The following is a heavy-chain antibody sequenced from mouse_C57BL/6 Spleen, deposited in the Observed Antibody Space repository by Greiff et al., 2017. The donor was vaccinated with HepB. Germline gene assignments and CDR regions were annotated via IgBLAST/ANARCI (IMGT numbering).Heavy chain of an antibody. J-gene: IGHJ2*01. Sequence: VQLQQSGAELVKPGASVKLSCKASGYTFTSYWMHWVKQRPGQGLEWIGMIHPNSGSTNYNEKFKSKATLTVDKSSSTAYMQLSSLTSEDSAVYYCARYLLDGLFDYWGQGTTLTVSS. CDR2: IHPNSGST. D-gene: IGHD2-3*01. CDR3: ARYLLDGLFDY. CDR1: GYTFTSYW. V-gene: IGHV1-64*01.